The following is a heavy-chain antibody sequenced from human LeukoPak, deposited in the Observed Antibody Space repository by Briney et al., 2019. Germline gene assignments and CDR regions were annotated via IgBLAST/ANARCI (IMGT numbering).Heavy chain of an antibody. Sequence: ASVKVSCKASGGTFSSYAISWVRQAPGQGLEWMGRIIPILGIANYAQKFQGRVTITADKSTSTAYMELSSLRSEDTAVYYCARADDYGGLRGHYFDYWGQGTLVTVSS. CDR3: ARADDYGGLRGHYFDY. V-gene: IGHV1-69*04. J-gene: IGHJ4*02. D-gene: IGHD4-23*01. CDR1: GGTFSSYA. CDR2: IIPILGIA.